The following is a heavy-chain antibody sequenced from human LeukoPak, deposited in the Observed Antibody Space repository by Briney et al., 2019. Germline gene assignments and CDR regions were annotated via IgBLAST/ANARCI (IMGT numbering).Heavy chain of an antibody. CDR1: GYTFTGYY. CDR2: INPNSGGT. V-gene: IGHV1-2*02. Sequence: ASVKVSCKASGYTFTGYYMHWVRQAPGQGLEWMGWINPNSGGTNYAQKFQGRVTMTRDTSISTAYMELSRLRSDDTAVYYCARDLFGQRGAYYDFWSGHYYYYMDVWGKGTTVTVSS. D-gene: IGHD3-3*01. J-gene: IGHJ6*03. CDR3: ARDLFGQRGAYYDFWSGHYYYYMDV.